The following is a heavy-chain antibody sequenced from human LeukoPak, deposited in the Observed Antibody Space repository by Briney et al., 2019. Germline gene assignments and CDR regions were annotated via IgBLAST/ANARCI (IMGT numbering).Heavy chain of an antibody. CDR2: FYYTGST. Sequence: SETLSLTCTVSGGSISSSSDSWGWLRQPPGTGLDWVGTFYYTGSTYYNPSLKSRVTISVDTSKNQFSLRLSSVTAADTAVYYCARLYYYDSSGYITRDAFDIWGQGTLVTVSS. V-gene: IGHV4-39*01. CDR3: ARLYYYDSSGYITRDAFDI. CDR1: GGSISSSSDS. D-gene: IGHD3-22*01. J-gene: IGHJ3*02.